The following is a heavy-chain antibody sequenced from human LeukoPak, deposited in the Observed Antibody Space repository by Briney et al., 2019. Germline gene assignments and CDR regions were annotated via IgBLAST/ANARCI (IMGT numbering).Heavy chain of an antibody. Sequence: GGSLRLSCAASGFTFSDYYISWIRQAPGKGLEWLSIVSSGGDITTYADSVKGRFTISRDNTRNLLFLQMDSLRAEDTAVYYCARDMDKLGDYYGMDVWGQGTTVVVSS. CDR1: GFTFSDYY. D-gene: IGHD3-16*01. J-gene: IGHJ6*02. V-gene: IGHV3-11*01. CDR2: VSSGGDIT. CDR3: ARDMDKLGDYYGMDV.